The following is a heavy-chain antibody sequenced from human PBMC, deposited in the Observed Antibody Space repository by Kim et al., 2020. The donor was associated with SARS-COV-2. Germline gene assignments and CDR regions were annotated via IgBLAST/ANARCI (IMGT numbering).Heavy chain of an antibody. Sequence: GGSLRLSCAASGFTFSSYSMNWVRQAPGKGLEWVSSISSSSSYIYYADSVKGRFTISRDNAKNSLYLQMNSLRAEDTAVYYCASGVVGPYYGMDVWGQGTTVTVSS. D-gene: IGHD3-3*01. J-gene: IGHJ6*02. V-gene: IGHV3-21*01. CDR3: ASGVVGPYYGMDV. CDR1: GFTFSSYS. CDR2: ISSSSSYI.